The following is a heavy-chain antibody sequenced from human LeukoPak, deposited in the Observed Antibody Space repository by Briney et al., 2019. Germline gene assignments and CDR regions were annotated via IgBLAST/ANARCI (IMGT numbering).Heavy chain of an antibody. V-gene: IGHV4-34*01. CDR2: INHSGST. CDR1: GGSFSGYY. J-gene: IGHJ5*02. CDR3: ANTVTPYNWFDP. Sequence: PSETLSLTCAVYGGSFSGYYWSWIRQPPGKGLEWIGEINHSGSTNYNPSLKSRVTMSVDTSKNQFSLKLSSVTAADTAVYYCANTVTPYNWFDPWGQGTLVTVSS. D-gene: IGHD4-11*01.